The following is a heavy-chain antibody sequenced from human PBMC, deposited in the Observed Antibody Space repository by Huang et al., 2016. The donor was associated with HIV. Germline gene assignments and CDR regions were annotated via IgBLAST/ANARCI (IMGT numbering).Heavy chain of an antibody. CDR1: GDSISRGGYL. Sequence: QVQLQESGPGPVKPSQTLSLTCTVSGDSISRGGYLWSWIRQSPGKGLEWIGSIYYTGTTSDNPSRRSRVTMSVYTSKNQFSLRLTSVTAEYTAVYYCARDRITQCNGGRCYSDWSDPWGQGTLVIVSS. D-gene: IGHD2-15*01. V-gene: IGHV4-30-4*08. J-gene: IGHJ5*02. CDR3: ARDRITQCNGGRCYSDWSDP. CDR2: IYYTGTT.